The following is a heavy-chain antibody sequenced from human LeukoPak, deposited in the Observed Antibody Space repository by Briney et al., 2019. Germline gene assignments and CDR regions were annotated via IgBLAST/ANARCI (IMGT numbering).Heavy chain of an antibody. CDR2: ISGSGGST. D-gene: IGHD3-10*01. Sequence: GGSLRLSCAASGFTFSSYAMSWVRQAPGKGLEWVSAISGSGGSTYYADSVKGRFTISRDNSKNTLYLQMNSLRAEDTAVYYCAKDLDYYGSGSDPVFDYWGQGTLATASS. J-gene: IGHJ4*02. V-gene: IGHV3-23*01. CDR1: GFTFSSYA. CDR3: AKDLDYYGSGSDPVFDY.